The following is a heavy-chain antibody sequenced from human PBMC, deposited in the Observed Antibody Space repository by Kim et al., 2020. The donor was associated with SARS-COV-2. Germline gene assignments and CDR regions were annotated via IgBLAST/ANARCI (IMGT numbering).Heavy chain of an antibody. CDR2: IYYSGST. Sequence: SETLSLTCTVSGGSISSSSYYWGWIRQPPGKGLEWIGSIYYSGSTYYNPSLKSRVTISVDTSKNQFSLKLSSVTAADTAVYYCASPGSDSSGYKDYWGQGTLVTVSS. V-gene: IGHV4-39*01. D-gene: IGHD3-22*01. J-gene: IGHJ4*02. CDR1: GGSISSSSYY. CDR3: ASPGSDSSGYKDY.